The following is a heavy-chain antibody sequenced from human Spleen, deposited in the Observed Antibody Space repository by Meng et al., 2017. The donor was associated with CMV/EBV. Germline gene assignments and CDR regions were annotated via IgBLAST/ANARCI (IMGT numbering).Heavy chain of an antibody. V-gene: IGHV3-21*01. D-gene: IGHD2-15*01. Sequence: GGSLRLSCAASGFTFEDYGMHWVRQAPGKGLEWVSSISSSSSYIYYADSVKGRFTISRDNSKNTVYLQMDSLKTEDTAVYYCAKTGWTSATPTDWGQGTLVTVSS. CDR1: GFTFEDYG. CDR2: ISSSSSYI. CDR3: AKTGWTSATPTD. J-gene: IGHJ4*02.